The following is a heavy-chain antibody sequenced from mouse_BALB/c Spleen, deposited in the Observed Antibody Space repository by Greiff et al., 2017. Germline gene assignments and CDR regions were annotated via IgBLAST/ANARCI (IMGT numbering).Heavy chain of an antibody. D-gene: IGHD4-1*01. Sequence: QVQLQQSGPDLVAPSQTLSITCTASGFSLTSYGVHWVRQTPGKGLEWLVVIWSDGSTTYNSDLKSRLSISTDNSKSRVFLIMNSSQTDDTAMYYCAGQTGRRNAMDYWGQGTSVTVSS. CDR1: GFSLTSYG. CDR2: IWSDGST. CDR3: AGQTGRRNAMDY. V-gene: IGHV2-6-2*01. J-gene: IGHJ4*01.